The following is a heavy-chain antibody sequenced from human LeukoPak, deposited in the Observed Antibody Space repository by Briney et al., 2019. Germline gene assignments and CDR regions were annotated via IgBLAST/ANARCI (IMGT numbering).Heavy chain of an antibody. Sequence: ASVKVSCKASGYTFTSYGISWVRQAPGQGLEWMGWISAYNGNTIYAQKLQGRVTMTTDTSTSTAYMELRSLRSDDTAVYYCASTESYYDSSGLYCFDYWGQGTLVTVSS. CDR1: GYTFTSYG. CDR2: ISAYNGNT. CDR3: ASTESYYDSSGLYCFDY. J-gene: IGHJ4*02. V-gene: IGHV1-18*01. D-gene: IGHD3-22*01.